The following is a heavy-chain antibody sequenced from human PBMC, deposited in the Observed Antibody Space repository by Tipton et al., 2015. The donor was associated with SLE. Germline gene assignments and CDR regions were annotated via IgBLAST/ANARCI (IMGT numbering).Heavy chain of an antibody. Sequence: TLSLTCTVSGGSSISSSFSWGWVRRSPRKGLEWIGNIFSRGGTYYSPSLKSRVTISVDTSNNQFSLKLISLTAADTAVYFCARLGPDDFWSRNYLFDHWGQGILVTVSS. CDR3: ARLGPDDFWSRNYLFDH. CDR2: IFSRGGT. CDR1: GGSSISSSFS. D-gene: IGHD3-3*01. J-gene: IGHJ4*02. V-gene: IGHV4-39*01.